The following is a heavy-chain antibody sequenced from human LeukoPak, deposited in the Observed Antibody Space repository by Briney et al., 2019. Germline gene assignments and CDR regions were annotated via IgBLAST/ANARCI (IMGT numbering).Heavy chain of an antibody. CDR3: AREAPRGLVNMDL. V-gene: IGHV3-74*01. Sequence: PGGSLRLSCAATGFTFRSHWMHWVRQAPGMGLVWVSRIMTDGSRTTYADSVKGRFTISRDNAKNTLYLQMNSLRVEDTAVYYCAREAPRGLVNMDLWGTGTTVTVSS. J-gene: IGHJ6*03. D-gene: IGHD2-21*01. CDR2: IMTDGSRT. CDR1: GFTFRSHW.